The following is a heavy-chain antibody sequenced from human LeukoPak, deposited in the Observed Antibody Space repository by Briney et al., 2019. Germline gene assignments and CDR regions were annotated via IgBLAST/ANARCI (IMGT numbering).Heavy chain of an antibody. CDR2: IYTSGST. CDR3: ARDGALSDYLSTGHFFDS. D-gene: IGHD3-9*01. J-gene: IGHJ4*02. V-gene: IGHV4-4*07. CDR1: GDSISDYY. Sequence: PSETLSLTCTVSGDSISDYYWSWIRQPAGKGLEWIGRIYTSGSTNYNPSLKSRVTMSRDTSKNQFSLKLTSVTAADTAVYYCARDGALSDYLSTGHFFDSWGQGTLVTVSS.